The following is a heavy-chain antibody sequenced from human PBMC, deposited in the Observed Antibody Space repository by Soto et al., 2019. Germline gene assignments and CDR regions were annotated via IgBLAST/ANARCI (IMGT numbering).Heavy chain of an antibody. D-gene: IGHD6-6*01. CDR3: ARGWGYSSSYGMDV. CDR1: GGSISSGGYS. V-gene: IGHV4-30-2*01. Sequence: QLQLQESGSGLVKPSQTLSLTCAVSGGSISSGGYSWSWIRQPPGKGLEWIGYIYHSGSTYYTPALKSRVTISVDRSKNQFSLKLSSVTAADTAVYYCARGWGYSSSYGMDVWGQGTTVTVSS. CDR2: IYHSGST. J-gene: IGHJ6*02.